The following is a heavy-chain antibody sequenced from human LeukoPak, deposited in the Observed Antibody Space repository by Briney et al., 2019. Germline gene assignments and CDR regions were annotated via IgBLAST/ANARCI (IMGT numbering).Heavy chain of an antibody. CDR3: ARLFGLSMGASDPFGMEV. J-gene: IGHJ6*01. Sequence: SETLSLTCTASGFTITSSSYHWGWIRQRPGKGLEWIGTIYYSGTTYYNPSLKSRVTISVDTTKGQFSLNLRSATAAAAALYYCARLFGLSMGASDPFGMEVWGEGSTVTVCS. V-gene: IGHV4-39*01. D-gene: IGHD3/OR15-3a*01. CDR1: GFTITSSSYH. CDR2: IYYSGTT.